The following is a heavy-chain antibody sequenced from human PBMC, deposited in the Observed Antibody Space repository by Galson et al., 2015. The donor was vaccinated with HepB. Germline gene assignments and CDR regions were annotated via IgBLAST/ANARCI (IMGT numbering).Heavy chain of an antibody. Sequence: SLRLSCAASGFTFSGSAIHWVRQTSGKGLEWVGRIRSKASNYATAYTASLKGRFTISRDDSKNTAYLHMRSLRTEDTAVYYCTRLAVPSGYSSSWGQGTLVTVSA. CDR1: GFTFSGSA. CDR3: TRLAVPSGYSSS. CDR2: IRSKASNYAT. J-gene: IGHJ4*02. D-gene: IGHD6-13*01. V-gene: IGHV3-73*01.